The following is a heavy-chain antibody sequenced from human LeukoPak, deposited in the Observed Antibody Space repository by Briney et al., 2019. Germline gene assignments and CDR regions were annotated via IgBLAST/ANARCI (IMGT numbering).Heavy chain of an antibody. CDR2: ISSSSSTI. CDR3: ARDILTGSQSRFQH. V-gene: IGHV3-48*04. CDR1: GFTFDDYA. D-gene: IGHD3-9*01. J-gene: IGHJ1*01. Sequence: GGSLRLSCAASGFTFDDYAMHWVRQAPGKGLEWVSYISSSSSTIYYADSVKGRFTISRDNAKNSLYLQMNSLRAEDTAVYYCARDILTGSQSRFQHWGQGTLVTVSS.